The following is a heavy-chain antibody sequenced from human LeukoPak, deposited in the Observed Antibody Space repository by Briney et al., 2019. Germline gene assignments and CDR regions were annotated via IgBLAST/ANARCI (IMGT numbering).Heavy chain of an antibody. D-gene: IGHD3-10*01. CDR3: ARGRSSMVRGYYYYYMDV. CDR2: IYYSGST. J-gene: IGHJ6*03. CDR1: GGSISSSSYY. Sequence: SETLSLTCTVSGGSISSSSYYWSWIRQPPGKGLEWIGYIYYSGSTNYNPSLKSRVTISVDTSKNQFSLKLSSVTAADTAVYYCARGRSSMVRGYYYYYMDVWGKGTTVTISS. V-gene: IGHV4-61*01.